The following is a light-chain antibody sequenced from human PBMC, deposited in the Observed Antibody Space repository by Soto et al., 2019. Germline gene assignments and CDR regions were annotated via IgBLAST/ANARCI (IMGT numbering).Light chain of an antibody. CDR1: SSDVGSHNL. CDR3: CSYAGSSTVV. Sequence: QSALTQPASVSGSPGQSITISCTGSSSDVGSHNLVSWYQQHPGKAPKLIIYDVSERPSGVSNRFSGSKSGNTASLTISGLQAEDEADYCCCSYAGSSTVVFGGGTKVTVL. CDR2: DVS. V-gene: IGLV2-23*02. J-gene: IGLJ2*01.